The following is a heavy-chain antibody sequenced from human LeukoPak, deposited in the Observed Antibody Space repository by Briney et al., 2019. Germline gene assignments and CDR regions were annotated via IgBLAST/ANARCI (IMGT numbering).Heavy chain of an antibody. CDR3: AREHCSGGSCYFDD. V-gene: IGHV4-59*01. Sequence: SETLSLTCTVSGGSISSYYWSWIRQPPRKGLEWIGYIYFSGCTNYNPSLKSRVTISVDTSKNQFSLKLSSVTAADTAVYYCAREHCSGGSCYFDDWGQGSLVSVSS. D-gene: IGHD2-15*01. J-gene: IGHJ4*02. CDR1: GGSISSYY. CDR2: IYFSGCT.